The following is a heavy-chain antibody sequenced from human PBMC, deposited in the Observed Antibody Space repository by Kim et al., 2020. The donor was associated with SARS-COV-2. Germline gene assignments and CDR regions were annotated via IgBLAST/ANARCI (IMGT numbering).Heavy chain of an antibody. Sequence: SVKVSCKASGGTFSSYTISWVRQAPGQGLEWMGRIIPILGIANYAQKFQGRVTITADKSTSTAYMELSSLGSEDTAVYYCARAPDYCGGDCYSRFDYWGQGTLVTVSS. CDR3: ARAPDYCGGDCYSRFDY. CDR1: GGTFSSYT. CDR2: IIPILGIA. D-gene: IGHD2-21*02. V-gene: IGHV1-69*02. J-gene: IGHJ4*02.